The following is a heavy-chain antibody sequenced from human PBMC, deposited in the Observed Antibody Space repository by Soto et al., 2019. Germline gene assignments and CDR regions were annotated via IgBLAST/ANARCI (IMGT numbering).Heavy chain of an antibody. J-gene: IGHJ4*02. Sequence: AASVKVSCKASGGTFSSYAISWVRQAPGQGLEWMGGIIPIFGTANYAQKFQGRVTITADESTSTAYMELSSLRSEDTAVYYCASRNYYDSSGYYYRPHPPDYWGQGTLVTVSS. V-gene: IGHV1-69*13. CDR3: ASRNYYDSSGYYYRPHPPDY. CDR2: IIPIFGTA. CDR1: GGTFSSYA. D-gene: IGHD3-22*01.